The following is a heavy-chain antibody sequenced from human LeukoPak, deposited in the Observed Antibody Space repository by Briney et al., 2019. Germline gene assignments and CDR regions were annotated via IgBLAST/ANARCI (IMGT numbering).Heavy chain of an antibody. D-gene: IGHD3-10*01. CDR3: ARVAVIVRGNPLSD. J-gene: IGHJ1*01. Sequence: SETLSLTCTVSGASISSSSYFWGWIRQPPGKGLEWIGSTYYSGSTYYNPSLKSRVTISVDTSKNQFSLKLSSVTAADTAVYYCARVAVIVRGNPLSDWGQGTLVTVSS. V-gene: IGHV4-39*01. CDR2: TYYSGST. CDR1: GASISSSSYF.